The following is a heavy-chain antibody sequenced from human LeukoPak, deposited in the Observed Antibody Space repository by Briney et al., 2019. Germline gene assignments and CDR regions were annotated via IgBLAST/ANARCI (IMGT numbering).Heavy chain of an antibody. J-gene: IGHJ4*02. Sequence: GRSLRLSCEASGFTFSTYGMHWVRQPPGRGLEWVAVISYDGSNAKYADSVRGRFTIRRDNTKYALFLQMNSLRAEDTAVYYCAKDLVAGAAEYYFDIWGQGTLVTVSS. CDR2: ISYDGSNA. CDR1: GFTFSTYG. CDR3: AKDLVAGAAEYYFDI. D-gene: IGHD6-19*01. V-gene: IGHV3-30*18.